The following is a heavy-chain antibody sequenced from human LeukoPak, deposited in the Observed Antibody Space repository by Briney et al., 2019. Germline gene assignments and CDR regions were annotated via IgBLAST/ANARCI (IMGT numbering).Heavy chain of an antibody. D-gene: IGHD6-19*01. CDR1: GYTFTSYG. V-gene: IGHV1-18*01. J-gene: IGHJ4*02. Sequence: ASVKVSCKASGYTFTSYGISWLRQAPGQGLEWMGWISAYNGNTNNAQKRQGRVTMTTDTSTSTAYMELRSLRSDDTAVYYCASSIYNSGFDYWGQATLVTVSS. CDR2: ISAYNGNT. CDR3: ASSIYNSGFDY.